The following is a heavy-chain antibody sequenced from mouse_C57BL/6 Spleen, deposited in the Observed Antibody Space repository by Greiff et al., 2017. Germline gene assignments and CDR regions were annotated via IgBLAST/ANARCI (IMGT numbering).Heavy chain of an antibody. CDR1: GFTFSSYG. CDR2: ISSGGSYT. V-gene: IGHV5-6*01. Sequence: EVQLQESGGDLVKPGGSLKLSCAASGFTFSSYGMSWVRQTPDKRLEWVATISSGGSYTYYPDSVKGRFTISRDNAKNTLYLQMSSLKSEDTAMYYCARHLDSSGYYYFDYWGQGTTLTVSS. J-gene: IGHJ2*01. D-gene: IGHD3-2*02. CDR3: ARHLDSSGYYYFDY.